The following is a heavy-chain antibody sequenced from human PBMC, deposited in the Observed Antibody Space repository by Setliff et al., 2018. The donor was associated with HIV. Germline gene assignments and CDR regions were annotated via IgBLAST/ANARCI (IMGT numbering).Heavy chain of an antibody. V-gene: IGHV4-61*09. Sequence: PSETLSLTCTVSGGSISSRTYYWSWIRQPAGKGPEWIGNIYATGSTNYNPSLKSRLTISMDTSKNQFSLNLSSVTAADTAVYYCAREGTYCSSTICYDWFDPWGQGTLVTVSS. CDR3: AREGTYCSSTICYDWFDP. CDR1: GGSISSRTYY. D-gene: IGHD2-2*01. J-gene: IGHJ5*02. CDR2: IYATGST.